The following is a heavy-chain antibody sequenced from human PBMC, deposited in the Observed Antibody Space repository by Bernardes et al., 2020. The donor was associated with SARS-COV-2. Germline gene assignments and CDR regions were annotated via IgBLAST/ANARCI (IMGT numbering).Heavy chain of an antibody. CDR3: SKNAKYSSSSMEV. Sequence: GGSLRLSCVASGFTFSKNALTWVRQVPGKGLEWVSAISAIGGSTYYAESVKGRFTISRDNSKNTLYLEMTSLRAEDTAVYYCSKNAKYSSSSMEVWGQGTTFTVSS. CDR2: ISAIGGST. J-gene: IGHJ6*02. D-gene: IGHD6-6*01. V-gene: IGHV3-23*01. CDR1: GFTFSKNA.